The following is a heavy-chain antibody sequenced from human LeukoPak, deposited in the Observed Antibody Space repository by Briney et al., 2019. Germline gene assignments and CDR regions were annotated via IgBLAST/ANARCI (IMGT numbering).Heavy chain of an antibody. J-gene: IGHJ5*02. D-gene: IGHD2-2*02. CDR3: ARELYVVVPAAIGSYNWFGP. CDR1: GGSFSGYY. Sequence: SETLSLTCAVYGGSFSGYYWSWIRQPPGKGLEWIGEINHSGSTNYNPSLKSRVTISVDTSKNQFSLKLSSVTAADTAVYYCARELYVVVPAAIGSYNWFGPWGQGTLVTVSS. CDR2: INHSGST. V-gene: IGHV4-34*01.